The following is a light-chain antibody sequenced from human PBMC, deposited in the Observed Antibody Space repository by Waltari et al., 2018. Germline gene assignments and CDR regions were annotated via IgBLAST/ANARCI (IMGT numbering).Light chain of an antibody. J-gene: IGLJ2*01. CDR2: DVA. CDR3: SSYTSVNTR. Sequence: QSALTQPASMSGSPGQSITISCTGTSSDVYGFNFVSWYQQYPGKAPKLIIYDVANRPSGVSHRFSGSRSGNTASLTISGLQAEDEADYYCSSYTSVNTRFGGGTKLTVL. CDR1: SSDVYGFNF. V-gene: IGLV2-14*03.